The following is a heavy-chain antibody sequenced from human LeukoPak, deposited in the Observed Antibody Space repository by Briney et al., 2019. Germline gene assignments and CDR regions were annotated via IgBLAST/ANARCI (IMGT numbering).Heavy chain of an antibody. V-gene: IGHV4-34*01. Sequence: SQTLSLTCAVYGGSFSGYYWSWIRQPPGKRLEWIGEINHSGSTNYNPSLKSRVTISVDTSKNQFSLKLSSVTAADTAVYYCARVYYDYVWGSSHPDYFDYWGQGTLVTVSS. CDR1: GGSFSGYY. CDR3: ARVYYDYVWGSSHPDYFDY. CDR2: INHSGST. D-gene: IGHD3-16*01. J-gene: IGHJ4*02.